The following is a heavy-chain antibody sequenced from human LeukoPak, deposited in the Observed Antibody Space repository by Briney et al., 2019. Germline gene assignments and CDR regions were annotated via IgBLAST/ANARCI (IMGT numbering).Heavy chain of an antibody. CDR3: ARERPALLPGEQLLPRYFDY. CDR2: ISGSGSST. D-gene: IGHD6-6*01. Sequence: GGSLRLSCAASGFTFSTYAMSWFRQAPGKGLEWVSGISGSGSSTFDADSVKGRFTISRDNARNSLYLQMNSLRAEDTAVYYCARERPALLPGEQLLPRYFDYWGQGTLVTVSS. V-gene: IGHV3-23*01. CDR1: GFTFSTYA. J-gene: IGHJ4*02.